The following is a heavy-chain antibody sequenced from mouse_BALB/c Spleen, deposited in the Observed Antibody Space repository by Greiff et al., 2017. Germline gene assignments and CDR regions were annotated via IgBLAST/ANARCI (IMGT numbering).Heavy chain of an antibody. CDR2: IDPENGDT. V-gene: IGHV14-4*02. Sequence: EVQLQQSGAELVRPGASVKLSCTASGFNIKDYYMHWVKQRPEQGLEWIGWIDPENGDTEYDPKFQGKATMTEDTSSNTAYLQLSSLTSEDTAVYNCSAYDGNYYFDYWGQGTTLTVSS. CDR1: GFNIKDYY. CDR3: SAYDGNYYFDY. D-gene: IGHD2-1*01. J-gene: IGHJ2*01.